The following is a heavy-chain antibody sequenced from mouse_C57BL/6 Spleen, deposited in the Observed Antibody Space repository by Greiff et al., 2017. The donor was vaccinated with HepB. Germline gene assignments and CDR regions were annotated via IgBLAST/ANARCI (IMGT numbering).Heavy chain of an antibody. CDR1: GYTFTDYE. CDR2: IDPETGGT. CDR3: TNYYGSSYGGYFDV. Sequence: QVQLQQSGAELVRPGASVTLSCKASGYTFTDYEMHWVKQTPVHGLEWIGAIDPETGGTAYNQKFKGKAILTADKSSSTAYMELRSLTSEDSAVYYCTNYYGSSYGGYFDVWGTGTTVTVSS. V-gene: IGHV1-15*01. D-gene: IGHD1-1*01. J-gene: IGHJ1*03.